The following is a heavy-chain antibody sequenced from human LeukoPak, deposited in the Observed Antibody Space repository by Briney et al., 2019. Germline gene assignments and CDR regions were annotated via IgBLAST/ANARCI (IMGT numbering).Heavy chain of an antibody. V-gene: IGHV3-66*02. CDR3: ARVYGAGYYYYYYGMDV. D-gene: IGHD2-8*01. CDR1: GFTVSSTY. Sequence: GGSLRLSCAASGFTVSSTYMSWVRQAPGKGLECVSVIYSGGSTYYADSVRGRFTISRDNSKNTLYPQMNSLRAEDTAVYYCARVYGAGYYYYYYGMDVWGQGTTVTVSS. CDR2: IYSGGST. J-gene: IGHJ6*02.